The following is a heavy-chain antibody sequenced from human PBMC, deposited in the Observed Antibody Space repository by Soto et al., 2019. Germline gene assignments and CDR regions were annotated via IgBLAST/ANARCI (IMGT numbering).Heavy chain of an antibody. V-gene: IGHV4-4*07. J-gene: IGHJ3*01. D-gene: IGHD4-17*01. CDR2: ITASGTP. CDR1: GGSISGYY. CDR3: ARVGRTRATVTTDAFDV. Sequence: QVQLQESGPGLVKPSETLSLTCTVSGGSISGYYWSWIRQPAGKRLEWIGRITASGTPNKNPSLKSRVTVSVETSKNQFSLRLNSVTAADTAVYYCARVGRTRATVTTDAFDVWGQGTKVTVSS.